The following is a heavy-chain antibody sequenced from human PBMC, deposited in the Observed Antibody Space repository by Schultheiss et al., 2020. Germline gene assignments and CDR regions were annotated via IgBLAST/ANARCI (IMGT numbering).Heavy chain of an antibody. J-gene: IGHJ6*03. CDR2: ISYDGSNK. CDR1: GFTFSSYG. V-gene: IGHV3-30*18. Sequence: GGSLRLSCAASGFTFSSYGMHWVRQAPGKGLEWVAVISYDGSNKYYADSVKGRFTISRDNSKNTLYLQMNSLRAEDTAVYYCAKRDVLLFYMDVWGKGTTVTVSS. CDR3: AKRDVLLFYMDV. D-gene: IGHD3-10*01.